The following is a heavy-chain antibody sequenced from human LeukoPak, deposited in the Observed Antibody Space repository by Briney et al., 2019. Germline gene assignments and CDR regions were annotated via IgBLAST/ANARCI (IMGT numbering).Heavy chain of an antibody. J-gene: IGHJ4*02. D-gene: IGHD1-26*01. Sequence: PSXXXXLTCAXSGYSISSGYYWGWSRQPPGQGVEWIGNINHSGSTYYNPSLKRRITISVDTSKNNFSLNLSSVTAADTAVYYCAGGIVGVHAYWGQGTLVTVSS. V-gene: IGHV4-38-2*01. CDR2: INHSGST. CDR3: AGGIVGVHAY. CDR1: GYSISSGYY.